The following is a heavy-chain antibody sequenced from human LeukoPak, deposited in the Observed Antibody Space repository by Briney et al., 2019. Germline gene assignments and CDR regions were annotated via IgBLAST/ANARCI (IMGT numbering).Heavy chain of an antibody. V-gene: IGHV4-31*03. CDR2: IYYSGNT. CDR1: GASISSGGYY. J-gene: IGHJ4*02. Sequence: SQTLSLTCTVSGASISSGGYYWSWIRQHPGKGLEWVGFIYYSGNTFYSPSLKSRLTISVDTSKNQFSLKLSSVTAADTAVYYCARSYYYDSSSYYPPDYWGQGTLVTVSS. CDR3: ARSYYYDSSSYYPPDY. D-gene: IGHD3-22*01.